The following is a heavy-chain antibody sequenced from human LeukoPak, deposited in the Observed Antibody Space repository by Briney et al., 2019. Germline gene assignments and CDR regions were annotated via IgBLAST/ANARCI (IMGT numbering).Heavy chain of an antibody. D-gene: IGHD6-13*01. CDR3: AKNPRYSSSWFFDY. Sequence: GGSLRLSCAASGLTFSSYAMSWVRQAPGKGLEWVSAISGSGGSTYYADSVKGRFTISRDNSKNTLYLQMNSLRAEDTAVYYCAKNPRYSSSWFFDYWGQGTLVTVSS. J-gene: IGHJ4*02. CDR2: ISGSGGST. V-gene: IGHV3-23*01. CDR1: GLTFSSYA.